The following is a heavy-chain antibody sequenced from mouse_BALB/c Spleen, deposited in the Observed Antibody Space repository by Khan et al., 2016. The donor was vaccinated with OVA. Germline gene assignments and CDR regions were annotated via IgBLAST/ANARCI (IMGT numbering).Heavy chain of an antibody. J-gene: IGHJ3*01. D-gene: IGHD2-4*01. CDR2: ISSGSSTI. V-gene: IGHV5-17*02. Sequence: EVELVESGGGLVQPGGSRKLSCAASGFTFSSFGMHWVRQAPEKGLEWVAYISSGSSTIYYADTVKGRFTISRDNPKKTLFPQMTSLRSEDTAMYYCVLITSWFAYWGQGTLVTVSA. CDR3: VLITSWFAY. CDR1: GFTFSSFG.